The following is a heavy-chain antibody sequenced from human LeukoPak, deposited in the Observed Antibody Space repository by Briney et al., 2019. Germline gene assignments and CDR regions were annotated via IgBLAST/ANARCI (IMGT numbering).Heavy chain of an antibody. Sequence: GGSLRLSCAASGFTFSSYEMNWVRQAPGKGLEWVSYISSSGSTIYYADSVKGRFTISRDNAKNSLYLQMNSLRAEDTAVYCCARVPYITGTRGYYYYYYMDVWGKGTTVTVSS. CDR1: GFTFSSYE. J-gene: IGHJ6*03. CDR3: ARVPYITGTRGYYYYYYMDV. V-gene: IGHV3-48*03. CDR2: ISSSGSTI. D-gene: IGHD1/OR15-1a*01.